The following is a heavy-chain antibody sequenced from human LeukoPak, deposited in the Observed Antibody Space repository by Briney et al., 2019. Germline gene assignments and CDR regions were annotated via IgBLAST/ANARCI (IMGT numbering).Heavy chain of an antibody. D-gene: IGHD7-27*01. V-gene: IGHV1-46*01. CDR3: ARDRDWGYYYGMDV. J-gene: IGHJ6*04. CDR2: INPSGGST. CDR1: GYTFTGYY. Sequence: ASVKVSCKASGYTFTGYYMHCVRDAPGQGLEWMGIINPSGGSTSYAQKFQGRVTMTRDTSTSTVYMELSSLRSADTAVYYCARDRDWGYYYGMDVWGKGTTVTVSS.